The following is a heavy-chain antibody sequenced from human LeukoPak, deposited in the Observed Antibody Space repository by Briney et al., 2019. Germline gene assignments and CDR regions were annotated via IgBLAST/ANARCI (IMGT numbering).Heavy chain of an antibody. CDR2: IYTSGRA. CDR3: ARVPYYYDSSGHYSGYFDY. V-gene: IGHV4-4*07. Sequence: SETLSLTCTVSGGSISSYSWSWIRQPAGEGLEWIGRIYTSGRANYNPYLKSRVTMSVDTSKNQHSLKLNSVAAADTAVYYCARVPYYYDSSGHYSGYFDYWGQGTRVTVSS. J-gene: IGHJ4*02. D-gene: IGHD3-22*01. CDR1: GGSISSYS.